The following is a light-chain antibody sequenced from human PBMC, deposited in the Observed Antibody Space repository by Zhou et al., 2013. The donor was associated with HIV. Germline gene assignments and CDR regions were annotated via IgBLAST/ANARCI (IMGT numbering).Light chain of an antibody. CDR1: Q. CDR2: GAS. J-gene: IGKJ2*01. Sequence: EIVLTQSPGTLSLSPGERATLSCRASQSWVQQKPGQAPRLLICGASRRANGIPGRFSGSGSGTEFTLTISRLEPEDFAVYYCQHYGVSPYTFGPGTKLEI. V-gene: IGKV3-20*01. CDR3: QHYGVSPYT.